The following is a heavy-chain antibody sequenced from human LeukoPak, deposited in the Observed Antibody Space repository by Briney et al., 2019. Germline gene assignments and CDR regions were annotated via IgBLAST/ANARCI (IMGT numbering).Heavy chain of an antibody. CDR1: GGSISSYY. J-gene: IGHJ6*03. V-gene: IGHV4-4*09. D-gene: IGHD1-14*01. CDR2: IYTSGSN. CDR3: ARRASEGNYYYYYYMDV. Sequence: SETLSLTCTVSGGSISSYYWSWIRQPPGKGLEWIGYIYTSGSNNYNPSLKSRVTISVDTSKNQFSLKLSSVTAADTAVYYCARRASEGNYYYYYYMDVWGKGTTVTVSS.